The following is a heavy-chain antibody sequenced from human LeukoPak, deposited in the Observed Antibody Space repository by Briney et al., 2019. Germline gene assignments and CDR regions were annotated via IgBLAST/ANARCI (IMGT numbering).Heavy chain of an antibody. D-gene: IGHD6-19*01. V-gene: IGHV3-23*01. Sequence: GGSLRLSCAGSGFAFGGFAMTWVRQAPGKGLEWVAALTRSGANTYYADSVKGRFTISRDNSKGTLSLQLNSLRVEDTAVYYCAKGYSDDWYYFDSWGQGTLVTVSS. J-gene: IGHJ4*02. CDR2: LTRSGANT. CDR3: AKGYSDDWYYFDS. CDR1: GFAFGGFA.